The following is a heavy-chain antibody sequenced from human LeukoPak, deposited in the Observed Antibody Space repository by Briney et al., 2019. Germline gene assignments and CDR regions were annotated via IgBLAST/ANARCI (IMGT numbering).Heavy chain of an antibody. CDR3: ARGWDAGGAFDI. Sequence: GGSLRLSCAASGFTFSSYGMHWVRQAPGKGLEWVAVISYDGSNKYYADSVKGRFTISRDNSKNTLYLQMNSLRAEDTAVYYCARGWDAGGAFDIWGQGTMVTVSS. D-gene: IGHD1-26*01. CDR1: GFTFSSYG. CDR2: ISYDGSNK. J-gene: IGHJ3*02. V-gene: IGHV3-30*03.